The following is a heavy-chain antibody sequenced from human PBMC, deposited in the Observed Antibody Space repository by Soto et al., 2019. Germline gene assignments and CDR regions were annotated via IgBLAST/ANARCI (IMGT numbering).Heavy chain of an antibody. CDR3: ASKGVVVVAAKAPYYYYGMDV. CDR2: INAGNGNT. D-gene: IGHD2-15*01. V-gene: IGHV1-3*01. CDR1: GYTFTSYA. Sequence: QVQLVQSGAEVKKPGASVKVSCKASGYTFTSYAMHWVRQAPGQRLEWMGWINAGNGNTKYSQKFQGRVTITRDTSASTAYMELSSLRSEDTAVYYCASKGVVVVAAKAPYYYYGMDVWGQGTTVTVSS. J-gene: IGHJ6*02.